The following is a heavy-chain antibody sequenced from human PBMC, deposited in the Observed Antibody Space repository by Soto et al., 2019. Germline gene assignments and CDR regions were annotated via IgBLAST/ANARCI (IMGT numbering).Heavy chain of an antibody. Sequence: QVQLVQSGAEVKKPGASVKVSCKASGYTFTSYGISWVRQAPGQGLEWMGWISAYNGNTNYAQKLQGRGTMTTDTSKSTDYMAPGRLRADDTAGYYCARGGFSSGWFSDDAFDIWGQGTMVTVSS. CDR2: ISAYNGNT. J-gene: IGHJ3*02. CDR3: ARGGFSSGWFSDDAFDI. D-gene: IGHD6-19*01. CDR1: GYTFTSYG. V-gene: IGHV1-18*01.